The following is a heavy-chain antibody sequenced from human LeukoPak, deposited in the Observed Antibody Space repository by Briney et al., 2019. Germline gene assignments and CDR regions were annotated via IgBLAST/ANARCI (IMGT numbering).Heavy chain of an antibody. CDR2: IHDSGST. Sequence: SETLSLTCAVSGGSISRYYWSWIRQPPGKGLEWIGYIHDSGSTNYNPSLNNRVTFSLDTSKNQFFLKWSSVTAADTAVYYCATYIGGAYNWCDPWGQGTLVTDSS. D-gene: IGHD1-26*01. J-gene: IGHJ5*02. V-gene: IGHV4-59*01. CDR1: GGSISRYY. CDR3: ATYIGGAYNWCDP.